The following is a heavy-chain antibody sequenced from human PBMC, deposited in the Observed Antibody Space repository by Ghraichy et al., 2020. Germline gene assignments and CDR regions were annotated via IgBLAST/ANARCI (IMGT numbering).Heavy chain of an antibody. Sequence: SETLSLTCTVSGGSISSSSYYWGWIRQPPGKGLEWIGSIYYSGSTYYNPSLKSRVTISVDTSKNQFSLKLSSVTAADTAVYYCASPVLTVVAVAFDIWGQGTMVTVSS. D-gene: IGHD4-23*01. J-gene: IGHJ3*02. CDR2: IYYSGST. V-gene: IGHV4-39*07. CDR3: ASPVLTVVAVAFDI. CDR1: GGSISSSSYY.